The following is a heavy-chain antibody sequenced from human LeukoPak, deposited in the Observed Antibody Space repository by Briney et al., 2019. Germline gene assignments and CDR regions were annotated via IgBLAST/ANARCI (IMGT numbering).Heavy chain of an antibody. Sequence: ASVKVSCKASGYTFTSYDINWVRQATGQGLEWMGWMNPNSGNTGYAQKFQGRVTMTRNTSISTAYMELSSLRSEDTAVYYCATSGFIGYCSSTSCSVPDYWGQGTLVTVSS. V-gene: IGHV1-8*01. CDR1: GYTFTSYD. CDR2: MNPNSGNT. CDR3: ATSGFIGYCSSTSCSVPDY. D-gene: IGHD2-2*01. J-gene: IGHJ4*02.